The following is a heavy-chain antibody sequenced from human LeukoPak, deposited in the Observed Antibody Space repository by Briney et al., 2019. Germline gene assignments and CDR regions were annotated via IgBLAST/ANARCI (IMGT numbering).Heavy chain of an antibody. CDR1: GFTFSSYA. V-gene: IGHV3-23*01. Sequence: GSLRLSCAASGFTFSSYAMRWVRQAPGKGLEWVSAIGAGSGAITIYADSVKGRFTISRDNSKNTPYLQMNSLRGEDTAVYYCAKNYDSGRGVPYGMDVWGQGTTVTVSS. D-gene: IGHD3-10*01. J-gene: IGHJ6*02. CDR3: AKNYDSGRGVPYGMDV. CDR2: IGAGSGAIT.